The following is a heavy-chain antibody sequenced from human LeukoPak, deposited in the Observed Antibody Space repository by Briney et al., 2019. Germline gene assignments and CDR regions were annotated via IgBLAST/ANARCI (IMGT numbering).Heavy chain of an antibody. V-gene: IGHV3-30*04. Sequence: GSLRLSCAASGFTFSSYAMHWVRQAPGKGLEWVAVISYDGSNKYYADSVKGRFTISRDNSKNTLYLQRNSLRAEDTAGYYCARESSITMVRGGDYFDYWGQGTLVTVSS. J-gene: IGHJ4*02. CDR2: ISYDGSNK. CDR3: ARESSITMVRGGDYFDY. D-gene: IGHD3-10*01. CDR1: GFTFSSYA.